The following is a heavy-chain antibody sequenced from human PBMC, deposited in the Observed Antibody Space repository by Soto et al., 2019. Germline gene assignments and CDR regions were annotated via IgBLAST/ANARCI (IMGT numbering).Heavy chain of an antibody. J-gene: IGHJ4*02. CDR3: TRQTDAVQWLVVPTDYNFDY. V-gene: IGHV3-73*02. D-gene: IGHD6-19*01. Sequence: EGQLVESGGGLVQPGGSLKLSCAASGFTFGGSAMHWVRQASGKGLEWVGQIRSKTNSYATAYAESVKGRFTISRDDSMNTAYLQMNRLKTEDTAVYFCTRQTDAVQWLVVPTDYNFDYWGQGTLVTVSS. CDR1: GFTFGGSA. CDR2: IRSKTNSYAT.